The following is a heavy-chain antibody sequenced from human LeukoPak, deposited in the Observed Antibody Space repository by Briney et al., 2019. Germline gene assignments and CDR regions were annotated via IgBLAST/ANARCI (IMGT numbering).Heavy chain of an antibody. D-gene: IGHD3-3*01. CDR1: GYTFTGYY. CDR3: ARVAIFGVEVKGGGDY. Sequence: ASVKVSCTASGYTFTGYYMDWVRHAPGQGLEWMGWINPNSGGTNYAQKFQGRVTMTRDTSISTAYMELSRLRSDDTAVYYCARVAIFGVEVKGGGDYWGQGTLVTVSS. J-gene: IGHJ4*02. CDR2: INPNSGGT. V-gene: IGHV1-2*02.